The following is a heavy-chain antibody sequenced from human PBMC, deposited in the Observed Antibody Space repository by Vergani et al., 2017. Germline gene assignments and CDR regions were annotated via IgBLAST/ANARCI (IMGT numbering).Heavy chain of an antibody. CDR2: IYYSGST. V-gene: IGHV4-31*11. CDR1: GGSISSGGYY. J-gene: IGHJ5*02. Sequence: QVQLQQWGAGLLKPSETLSLTCAVYGGSISSGGYYWSWIRQHPGKGLEWIGYIYYSGSTYYNPSLKSRVTISVDTSKNQFSLKLSSVTAADTAVYYCAREAHQWLVRRWFDPWGQGTLVTVSS. D-gene: IGHD6-19*01. CDR3: AREAHQWLVRRWFDP.